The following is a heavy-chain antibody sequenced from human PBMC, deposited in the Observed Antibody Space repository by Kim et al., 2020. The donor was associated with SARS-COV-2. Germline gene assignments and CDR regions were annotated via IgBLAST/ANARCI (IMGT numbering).Heavy chain of an antibody. CDR3: ARERGVVPAANPNAFDI. V-gene: IGHV3-64*01. Sequence: GGSLRLSCAASGFTFSSYAMHWVRQAPGKGLEYVSAISSNGGSTYYANSVKGRFTISRDNSKNTLYLQMGSLRAEDMAVYYCARERGVVPAANPNAFDIWGQGTMVTVSS. D-gene: IGHD2-2*01. J-gene: IGHJ3*02. CDR2: ISSNGGST. CDR1: GFTFSSYA.